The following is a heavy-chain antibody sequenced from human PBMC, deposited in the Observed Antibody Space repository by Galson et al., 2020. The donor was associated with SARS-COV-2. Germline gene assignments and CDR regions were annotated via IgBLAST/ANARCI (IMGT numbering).Heavy chain of an antibody. D-gene: IGHD6-13*01. CDR2: GNPNTGDM. CDR1: GYSFTDYY. CDR3: ARDRISAPDDFDY. V-gene: IGHV1-2*02. J-gene: IGHJ4*02. Sequence: ASVKDSCQASGYSFTDYYMHWVRQAPGEGLEWMGWGNPNTGDMTYKEKFQGRVSMTRDTSISTAYMELSRPTSDDPAGYYCARDRISAPDDFDYWGQGTLVTVSS.